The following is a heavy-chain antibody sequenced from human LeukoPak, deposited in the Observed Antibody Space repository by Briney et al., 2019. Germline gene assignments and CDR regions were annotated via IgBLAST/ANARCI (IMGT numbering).Heavy chain of an antibody. J-gene: IGHJ4*02. CDR1: GFAFSSYA. CDR2: ISSSGGST. Sequence: GGSLRLSCAASGFAFSSYAMSWVRQAPGKGLEWVSTISSSGGSTYYADSVKVRFTVSRDNSKNTVFLQMNSLRAEDTTVYYCAKDLGRDGYEIFDYWGQGTLVTVSS. V-gene: IGHV3-23*01. CDR3: AKDLGRDGYEIFDY. D-gene: IGHD5-24*01.